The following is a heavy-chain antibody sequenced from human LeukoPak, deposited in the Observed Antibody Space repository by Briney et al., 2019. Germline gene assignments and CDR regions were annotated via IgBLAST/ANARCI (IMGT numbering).Heavy chain of an antibody. CDR2: INDNGLNT. CDR3: TKGDGGWYPIDS. Sequence: GASLRLSCAASGFTFNNYGMSWVRQAPGKGLERVSTINDNGLNTHYADSVKGRFTISRDDSKNTLHLQMNSLRVDDTALYYCTKGDGGWYPIDSWGQGILVIVSS. J-gene: IGHJ4*02. CDR1: GFTFNNYG. D-gene: IGHD6-19*01. V-gene: IGHV3-23*01.